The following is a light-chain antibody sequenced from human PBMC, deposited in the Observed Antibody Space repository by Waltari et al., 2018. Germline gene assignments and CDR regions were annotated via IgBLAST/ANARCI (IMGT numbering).Light chain of an antibody. V-gene: IGLV2-14*01. CDR1: DSDIGSYKY. CDR2: DVY. Sequence: SALTQPASVSGSPGASITLSCTGTDSDIGSYKYVSWYQQYPGKAPKLLIYDVYARPSGVSNRFSGSKSVNTASLTISGLQAEDEAEYFCSSYTSISTVIFGGGTKVSVL. CDR3: SSYTSISTVI. J-gene: IGLJ2*01.